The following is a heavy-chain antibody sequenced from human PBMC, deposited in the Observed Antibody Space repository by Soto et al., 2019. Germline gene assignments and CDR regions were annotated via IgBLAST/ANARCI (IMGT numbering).Heavy chain of an antibody. V-gene: IGHV4-59*01. CDR1: GGSISSYY. CDR2: IYYNGST. D-gene: IGHD6-6*01. J-gene: IGHJ6*02. Sequence: QVQLQESGPGLVKPSETLSLTCTVSGGSISSYYWSWIRQPPGKGLEWIGYIYYNGSTNYNPSLKSRVTISVDTSKNQFSLKLSSVTAADTAVYYCARDRWYSSSSSYYYYGMDVWGQGTTVTVSS. CDR3: ARDRWYSSSSSYYYYGMDV.